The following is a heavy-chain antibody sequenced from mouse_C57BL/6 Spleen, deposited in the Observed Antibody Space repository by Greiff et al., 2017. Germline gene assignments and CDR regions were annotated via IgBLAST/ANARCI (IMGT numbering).Heavy chain of an antibody. CDR3: AREGVYYAMDY. V-gene: IGHV3-1*01. J-gene: IGHJ4*01. CDR1: GYSITSGYD. Sequence: EVQLVESGPGMVKPSQSLSLTCTVTGYSITSGYDWHWIRHFPGNKLEWMGYISYSGSTNYNPSLKSRISITHDTSKNHFFLKLNSVTTEDTATYYCAREGVYYAMDYWGQGTSVTVSS. CDR2: ISYSGST.